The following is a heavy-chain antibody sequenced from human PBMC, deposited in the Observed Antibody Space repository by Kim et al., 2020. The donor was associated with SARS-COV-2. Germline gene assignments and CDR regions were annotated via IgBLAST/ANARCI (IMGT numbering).Heavy chain of an antibody. Sequence: ASVKVSCKTSGYTFTSYCIRWVRQAPGHGLEWMGWINAYTGNTNYVQKLQGRVTMTTDTSTSTAYMELRSLRSDDTAVHYCARGVLPVAGTSVAFDYWCQGTLVTVSS. CDR3: ARGVLPVAGTSVAFDY. V-gene: IGHV1-18*01. CDR1: GYTFTSYC. J-gene: IGHJ4*02. D-gene: IGHD6-19*01. CDR2: INAYTGNT.